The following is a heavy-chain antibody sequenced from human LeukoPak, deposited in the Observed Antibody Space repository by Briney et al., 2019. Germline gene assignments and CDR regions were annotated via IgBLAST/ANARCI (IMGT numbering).Heavy chain of an antibody. CDR1: GYTFTSYD. J-gene: IGHJ6*02. CDR3: AREVAVAHYYYYGMDV. D-gene: IGHD6-19*01. Sequence: ASLKVSCKASGYTFTSYDINWVRQATGQGLEWMGWMNPNSGNTGYAQKFQGRVTMTRNTSISTAYMELSSLRSEDTAVYYCAREVAVAHYYYYGMDVWGQGTTVTVSS. CDR2: MNPNSGNT. V-gene: IGHV1-8*01.